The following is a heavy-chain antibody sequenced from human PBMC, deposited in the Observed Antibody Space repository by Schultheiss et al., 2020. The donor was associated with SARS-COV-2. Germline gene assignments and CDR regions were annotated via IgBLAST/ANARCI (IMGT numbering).Heavy chain of an antibody. Sequence: GGSLRLSCVTSGFSFSGSGIYWVRQASGKGLEWVSRIRSKARNYATTYAASVKGRFIISRDESRNTSYLQMNSLKIEDTAVYYCTRNSTSSGWFDPWGQGTLVTVSS. V-gene: IGHV3-73*01. CDR1: GFSFSGSG. CDR3: TRNSTSSGWFDP. D-gene: IGHD5-18*01. J-gene: IGHJ5*02. CDR2: IRSKARNYAT.